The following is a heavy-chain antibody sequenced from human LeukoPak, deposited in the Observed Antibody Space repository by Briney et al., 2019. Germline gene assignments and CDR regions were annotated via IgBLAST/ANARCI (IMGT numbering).Heavy chain of an antibody. V-gene: IGHV3-23*01. D-gene: IGHD2-15*01. J-gene: IGHJ4*02. CDR3: AKKGCSGGSCYHYFDY. Sequence: GGSLRLSCAASGFTFSSYAMSWVRQAPGKGLEWVSAISGSGGSTYYADSVKGRFTISRGNSKNTLYLQMNSLRAEDTAVYYCAKKGCSGGSCYHYFDYWGQGTLVTVSS. CDR2: ISGSGGST. CDR1: GFTFSSYA.